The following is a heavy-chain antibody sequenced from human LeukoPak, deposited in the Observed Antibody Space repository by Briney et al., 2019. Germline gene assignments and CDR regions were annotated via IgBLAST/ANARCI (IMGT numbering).Heavy chain of an antibody. D-gene: IGHD7-27*01. J-gene: IGHJ4*02. V-gene: IGHV4-4*02. CDR1: GGSITTTNY. Sequence: SETLSLTCGVSGGSITTTNYWSWVRQPPGQGLEWIGEISLTGRTNYNPSLKSRVNISIDESKNHLYLNLASVTAADTAVYYCSRETGPFCPFGYWGQGTLVIVSS. CDR2: ISLTGRT. CDR3: SRETGPFCPFGY.